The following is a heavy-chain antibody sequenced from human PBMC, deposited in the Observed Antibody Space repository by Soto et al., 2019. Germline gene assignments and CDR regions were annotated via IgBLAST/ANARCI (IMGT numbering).Heavy chain of an antibody. CDR1: GFTISNYS. V-gene: IGHV3-23*01. CDR2: ISGSGGNT. CDR3: AKVGHYYDSSGYYQPQYYFDY. Sequence: PGGSLRLSCAASGFTISNYSMSWLRQAPEKGLEWVSISGSGGNTYYADSVKGRFTISRDNSKNTLYLQMNSLRAEDTAVYYCAKVGHYYDSSGYYQPQYYFDYWGQGTLVTVSS. J-gene: IGHJ4*02. D-gene: IGHD3-22*01.